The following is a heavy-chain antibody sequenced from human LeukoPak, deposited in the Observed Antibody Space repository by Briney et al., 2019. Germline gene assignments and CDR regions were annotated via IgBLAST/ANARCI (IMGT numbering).Heavy chain of an antibody. CDR2: IYYSGST. CDR3: AGYTSNWYTFDY. V-gene: IGHV4-39*01. J-gene: IGHJ4*02. CDR1: GGSIRSSSYY. Sequence: SETLSLTCTVSGGSIRSSSYYWGWIRQPPGKGLEWTGSIYYSGSTYYNPSLKSRVTVSVDTSKNQFSLKLSSVTAADTAVYYCAGYTSNWYTFDYWGQGTLVTVSS. D-gene: IGHD6-13*01.